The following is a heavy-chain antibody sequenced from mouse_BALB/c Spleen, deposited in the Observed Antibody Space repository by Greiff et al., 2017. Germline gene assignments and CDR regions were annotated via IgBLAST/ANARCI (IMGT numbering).Heavy chain of an antibody. V-gene: IGHV5-4*02. Sequence: EVKLVESGGGLVKPGGSLKLSCAASGFTFSDYYMYWVRQTPEKRLEWVATISDGGSYTYYPDSVKGRFTISRDNAKNNLYLQMSSLKSEDTAMYYCARLLLCDYYAMDYWGQGTSVTVSS. CDR1: GFTFSDYY. CDR2: ISDGGSYT. D-gene: IGHD2-1*01. CDR3: ARLLLCDYYAMDY. J-gene: IGHJ4*01.